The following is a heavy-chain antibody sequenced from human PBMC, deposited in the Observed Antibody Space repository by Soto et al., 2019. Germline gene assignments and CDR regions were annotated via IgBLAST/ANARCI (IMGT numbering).Heavy chain of an antibody. CDR1: GFTFSSYA. J-gene: IGHJ4*02. D-gene: IGHD3-22*01. Sequence: GGSLRLSCAASGFTFSSYAVSWVRQAPGKGLEWVSGISGSGSRTYYADSVKGRFTISRDNSKSTLYLQMSNLGAEDTAVYYCARTGYWDYFASWGQGTLVTVSS. CDR2: ISGSGSRT. CDR3: ARTGYWDYFAS. V-gene: IGHV3-23*01.